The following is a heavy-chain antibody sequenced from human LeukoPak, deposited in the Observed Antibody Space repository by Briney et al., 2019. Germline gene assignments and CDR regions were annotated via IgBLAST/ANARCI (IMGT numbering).Heavy chain of an antibody. V-gene: IGHV4-59*12. CDR1: GGSISSYY. Sequence: SETLSLTCTVSGGSISSYYWSWIRQPPGKGLEWIGYIYYSGSTNYNPSLKSRVTISVDTSKNQFSLKLSSVTAADTAVYYCARGGSLAAAGDYWGQGTLVTVSS. D-gene: IGHD6-13*01. J-gene: IGHJ4*02. CDR2: IYYSGST. CDR3: ARGGSLAAAGDY.